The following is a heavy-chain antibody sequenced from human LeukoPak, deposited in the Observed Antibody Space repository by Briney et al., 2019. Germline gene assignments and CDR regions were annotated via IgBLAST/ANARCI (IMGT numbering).Heavy chain of an antibody. CDR2: ISAYNGNT. CDR3: ARVPLEREPNNWFDP. V-gene: IGHV1-18*01. J-gene: IGHJ5*02. CDR1: GYTFTSYG. Sequence: ASVKVSCKASGYTFTSYGISWVRQAPGQGLEWMGWISAYNGNTNYAQKLQGRVTMTTDTSTSTAYMELRSPRSDDTAVYYCARVPLEREPNNWFDPWGQGTLVTVSS. D-gene: IGHD1-26*01.